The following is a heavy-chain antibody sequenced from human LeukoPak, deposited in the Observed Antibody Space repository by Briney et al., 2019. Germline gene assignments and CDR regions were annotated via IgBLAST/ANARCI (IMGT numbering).Heavy chain of an antibody. Sequence: GGSLRLSCAVSGFTVSSNYMSWVRQAPGKGLEWVSVIYSGGSTYYADSVKGRFTISRDNSKNTLYLQMNSLRAEDTAVYYCARAAVTTDAFDIWGQGTMVTVSS. D-gene: IGHD4-17*01. CDR2: IYSGGST. CDR3: ARAAVTTDAFDI. J-gene: IGHJ3*02. CDR1: GFTVSSNY. V-gene: IGHV3-53*01.